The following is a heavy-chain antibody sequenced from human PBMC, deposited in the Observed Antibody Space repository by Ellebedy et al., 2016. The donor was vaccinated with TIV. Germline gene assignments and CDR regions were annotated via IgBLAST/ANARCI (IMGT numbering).Heavy chain of an antibody. J-gene: IGHJ6*02. Sequence: SETLSLTXTVSGGSISSYYWSWIRQPPGKGLEWIGYIYYSGSTNYNPSLKSRVTISVDTSKNQFSLQLNSVTPEDTAVYYCAREGPYSGYDGTNYYGMDVWGQGTTVTVSS. V-gene: IGHV4-59*12. CDR3: AREGPYSGYDGTNYYGMDV. CDR2: IYYSGST. CDR1: GGSISSYY. D-gene: IGHD5-12*01.